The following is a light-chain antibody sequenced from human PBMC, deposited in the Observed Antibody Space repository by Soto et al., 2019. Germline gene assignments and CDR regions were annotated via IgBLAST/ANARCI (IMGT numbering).Light chain of an antibody. Sequence: QSVVAQPSSVSGVPWKSVTLSFTWGSSGVWSYKLVSWYQHHPGKAPKLMIYEVSRRPSGVSNRFSGSKSGNTASLTISGLQAEDEADYYCCSYAGSSTFLYVFGTGTKVTVL. CDR2: EVS. J-gene: IGLJ1*01. CDR1: SSGVWSYKL. V-gene: IGLV2-23*02. CDR3: CSYAGSSTFLYV.